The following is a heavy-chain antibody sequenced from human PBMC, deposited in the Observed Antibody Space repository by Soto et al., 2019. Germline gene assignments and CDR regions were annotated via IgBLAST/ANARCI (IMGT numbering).Heavy chain of an antibody. CDR2: ISYDGSNK. Sequence: QPGGSLRLSCAASGFTFSSYGMHWVRQAPGKGLEWVAVISYDGSNKYYADSVKGRFTISRDNSKNTLYLQMNSLRAEDTAVYYCAKERRYCSSTSCYVPFDYWGQGTLVTVSS. D-gene: IGHD2-2*01. CDR1: GFTFSSYG. J-gene: IGHJ4*02. V-gene: IGHV3-30*18. CDR3: AKERRYCSSTSCYVPFDY.